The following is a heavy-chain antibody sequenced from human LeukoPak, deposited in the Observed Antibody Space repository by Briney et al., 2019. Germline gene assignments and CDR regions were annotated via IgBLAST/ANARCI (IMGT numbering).Heavy chain of an antibody. CDR3: ASWVARLNQYFQR. V-gene: IGHV3-48*04. CDR2: ISSSSSTI. J-gene: IGHJ1*01. D-gene: IGHD6-6*01. Sequence: PGGALRLSCAASGFTFSSYSMNWVRQAPGKGLEGVSDISSSSSTIHYADSVKGRFTISRDNAKNSLYLQMNSLRAEDTAVYYCASWVARLNQYFQRWGXXPLVTXSS. CDR1: GFTFSSYS.